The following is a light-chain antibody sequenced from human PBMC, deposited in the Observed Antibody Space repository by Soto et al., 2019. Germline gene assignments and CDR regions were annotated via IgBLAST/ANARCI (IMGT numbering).Light chain of an antibody. V-gene: IGKV3-20*01. J-gene: IGKJ4*01. CDR3: QQFSSYPLT. CDR2: DAS. Sequence: LLTQSPATLSLSPPARATFSCRTSQSVSSYLAWYQQKPGQAPRLLIYDASSRATGIPDRFSGGGSGTDFTLTISRLEPEDFAVYYCQQFSSYPLTFGGGTKVDIK. CDR1: QSVSSY.